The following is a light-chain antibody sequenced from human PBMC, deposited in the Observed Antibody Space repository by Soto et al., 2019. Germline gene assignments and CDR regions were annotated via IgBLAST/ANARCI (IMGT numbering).Light chain of an antibody. J-gene: IGLJ1*01. CDR2: DVS. CDR3: CSYAGSYTYV. CDR1: SSDVGGYNY. Sequence: LTQPRSVSGSPGQSVTISCTGTSSDVGGYNYVSWYQQHPGKAPKLMIYDVSKRPSGVPDRFSGSKSGNTASLTISGLQAEDEADYYCCSYAGSYTYVFATGTRSPS. V-gene: IGLV2-11*01.